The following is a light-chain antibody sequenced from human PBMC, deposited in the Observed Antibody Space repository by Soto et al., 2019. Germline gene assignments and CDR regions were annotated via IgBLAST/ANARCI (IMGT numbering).Light chain of an antibody. Sequence: EIVLTQSPATLSLSPSERSTLSCMASQRVSNYLAWYQQKAGQAPRLLIYDATKRALGTPARFSGSGSGTDFTLTISSLEPEDFAVYYCQQRSNWPKTFGHGTKVDI. V-gene: IGKV3-11*01. CDR3: QQRSNWPKT. J-gene: IGKJ1*01. CDR1: QRVSNY. CDR2: DAT.